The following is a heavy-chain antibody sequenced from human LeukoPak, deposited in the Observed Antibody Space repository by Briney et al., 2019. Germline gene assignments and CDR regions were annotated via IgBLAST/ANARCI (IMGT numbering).Heavy chain of an antibody. CDR1: NYSISSYY. Sequence: PSETLSLTCTVSNYSISSYYWSWIRQPAGKGLEWIGRIYVSGTTNYNPSLKSRVTMSVDTSKNQFSLKLSSVTAADTAVYCCAREGYHYSLDVWGQGTTVTVSS. J-gene: IGHJ6*02. CDR2: IYVSGTT. V-gene: IGHV4-4*07. CDR3: AREGYHYSLDV.